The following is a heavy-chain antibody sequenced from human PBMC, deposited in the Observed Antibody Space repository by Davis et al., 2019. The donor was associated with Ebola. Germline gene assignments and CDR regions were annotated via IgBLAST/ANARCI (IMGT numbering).Heavy chain of an antibody. CDR3: ARDGCSTSCFYYYYGMDV. CDR1: SFPFRDYG. CDR2: IWYDGSNK. J-gene: IGHJ6*04. D-gene: IGHD2-2*01. Sequence: GESLKISCACSSFPFRDYGMHWVRQAPGKGLEWVAVIWYDGSNKYYADSVKGRFTISRDNSKNTLYLQMNSLRSEDTAVYYCARDGCSTSCFYYYYGMDVWGKGTTVTVYS. V-gene: IGHV3-33*08.